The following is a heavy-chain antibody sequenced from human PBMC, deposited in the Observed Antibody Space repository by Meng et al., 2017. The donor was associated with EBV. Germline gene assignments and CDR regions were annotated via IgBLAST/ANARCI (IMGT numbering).Heavy chain of an antibody. D-gene: IGHD1/OR15-1a*01. CDR3: VRELVGGTFDY. CDR1: GYTFTSYY. CDR2: IIPAGGNT. Sequence: QGPLVHSWAEVKKPGASVKVSFKASGYTFTSYYLHWVRQAPGQGLEWMGIIIPAGGNTNYAQKFRGRFTMTRDTSTSTVYMDLSILTSEDTAVYYCVRELVGGTFDYWGQGTLVTVSS. J-gene: IGHJ4*02. V-gene: IGHV1-46*01.